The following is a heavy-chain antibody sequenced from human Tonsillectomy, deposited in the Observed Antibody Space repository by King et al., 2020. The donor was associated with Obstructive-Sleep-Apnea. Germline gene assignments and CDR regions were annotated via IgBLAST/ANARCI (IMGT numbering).Heavy chain of an antibody. J-gene: IGHJ4*02. V-gene: IGHV3-73*01. CDR2: VRSKAAGYAT. D-gene: IGHD2-15*01. CDR3: ASQPTSCQDY. CDR1: GFTFSDSH. Sequence: EVQLVESGGGLVQPGGSLKLSCVASGFTFSDSHIHWVRQASGKGLEWVGHVRSKAAGYATAYAASVEGRFTLSRDDSGNTAYLQMNSLKTEDTAVYFCASQPTSCQDYWGRGPL.